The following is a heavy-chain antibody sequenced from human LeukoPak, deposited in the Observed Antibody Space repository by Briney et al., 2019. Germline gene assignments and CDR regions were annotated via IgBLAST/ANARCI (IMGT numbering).Heavy chain of an antibody. CDR1: GGSISSSSYY. V-gene: IGHV4-39*07. Sequence: SETLSLTCTVSGGSISSSSYYWGWIRQPPGKGLEWIGSIYYSGSTYYNPPLKSRVTISVDTSKNQFSLKLSSVTAADTAVYYCARAGWELLEVGFDYWGQGTLVTVSS. CDR2: IYYSGST. D-gene: IGHD1-26*01. J-gene: IGHJ4*02. CDR3: ARAGWELLEVGFDY.